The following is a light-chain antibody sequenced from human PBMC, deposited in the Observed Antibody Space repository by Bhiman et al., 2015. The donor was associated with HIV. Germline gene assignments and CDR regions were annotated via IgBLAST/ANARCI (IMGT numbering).Light chain of an antibody. V-gene: IGLV1-47*01. CDR2: RNN. CDR1: SSNIGTKY. CDR3: AAWDDRLSGWV. J-gene: IGLJ3*02. Sequence: QPVLTQPPSASGTPGQRVTISCSGSSSNIGTKYVYWYQQLPGTAPKLLIYRNNERPSGVPDRFSGSKSGTSASLAISGLRSEDEADYYCAAWDDRLSGWVFGGGTKLTVL.